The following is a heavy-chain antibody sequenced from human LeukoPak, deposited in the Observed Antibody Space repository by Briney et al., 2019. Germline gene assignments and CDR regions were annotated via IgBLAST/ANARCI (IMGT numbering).Heavy chain of an antibody. CDR1: GYSFTSYW. CDR2: IDPSDSYT. D-gene: IGHD3-3*01. Sequence: GESLKISCKGSGYSFTSYWISWVRQMPGKGLEWMGRIDPSDSYTNYSPSFQGHVTISADKSISTAYLQWSSLKASDTAMYYCARATYYDFWSAYYTGDYWGQGTLVTVSS. V-gene: IGHV5-10-1*01. CDR3: ARATYYDFWSAYYTGDY. J-gene: IGHJ4*02.